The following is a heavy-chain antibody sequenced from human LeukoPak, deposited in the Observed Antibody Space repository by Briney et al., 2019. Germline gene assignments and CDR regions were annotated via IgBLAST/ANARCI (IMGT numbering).Heavy chain of an antibody. Sequence: RGESLKISCKGSGYSINNYWIAWVRQMPGKGLEWMGIIYPADSDIRYSPSFQGQVTISADKSISTAYLQWSSLKASDTAMYYCARRGESSSWPHWGQGTLVTVSS. CDR2: IYPADSDI. CDR3: ARRGESSSWPH. D-gene: IGHD6-13*01. J-gene: IGHJ4*02. CDR1: GYSINNYW. V-gene: IGHV5-51*01.